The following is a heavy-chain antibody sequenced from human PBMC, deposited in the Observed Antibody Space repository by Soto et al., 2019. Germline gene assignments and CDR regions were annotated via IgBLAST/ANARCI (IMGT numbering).Heavy chain of an antibody. CDR2: ISDDGARI. Sequence: PGGSLRLSCVASGFAFDQYLMHWVGQSAGKGLEWVSRISDDGARIDYADFVKGRFTIARDNAKNTLFLQMRSSRGEDTAVYYCTRGPRPSSTGTGALWGRGALVTVSS. J-gene: IGHJ4*02. CDR3: TRGPRPSSTGTGAL. V-gene: IGHV3-74*01. D-gene: IGHD1-1*01. CDR1: GFAFDQYL.